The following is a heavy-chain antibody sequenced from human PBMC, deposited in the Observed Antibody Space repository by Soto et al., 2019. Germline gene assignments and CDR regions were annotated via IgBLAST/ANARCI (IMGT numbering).Heavy chain of an antibody. CDR1: GFIFSSYW. J-gene: IGHJ4*02. CDR2: IKQDGSEK. CDR3: AHAYH. V-gene: IGHV3-7*01. Sequence: GGSLRLSCAASGFIFSSYWMSWVRQAPGKGLEWVANIKQDGSEKYYVDSVKGRFTISRDNAKNSLYLQMNSLRAEDTAVYYCAHAYHWGQGTLVTVSS. D-gene: IGHD2-2*01.